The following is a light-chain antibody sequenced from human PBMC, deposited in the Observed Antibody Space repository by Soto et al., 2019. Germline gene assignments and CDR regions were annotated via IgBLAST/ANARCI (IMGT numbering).Light chain of an antibody. V-gene: IGLV2-14*01. CDR2: EVS. J-gene: IGLJ2*01. CDR3: SSYTSISTVL. Sequence: QSALTQPASVSGSPGQSITISCTGTSGDVGGYNYVSWYQQHPGKAPKLMIYEVSHRPSGVSNRFSGSKSGNTASLTISGLQPEDEADYHCSSYTSISTVLFGGGTKLTVL. CDR1: SGDVGGYNY.